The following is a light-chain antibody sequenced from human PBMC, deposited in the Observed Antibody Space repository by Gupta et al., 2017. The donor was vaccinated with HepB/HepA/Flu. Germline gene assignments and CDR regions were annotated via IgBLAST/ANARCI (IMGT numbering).Light chain of an antibody. V-gene: IGLV10-54*04. CDR1: SNNVGNQG. CDR2: RNN. CDR3: SAWDISLTAWV. Sequence: QAGLTQPPSVSTGLRQTATLTCTGNSNNVGNQGAVWLQQHPGHPPKLLSYRNNDRPSGISERFSASRSGNTASLTITGLQPEDETDYYCSAWDISLTAWVFGGGSRLTVL. J-gene: IGLJ3*02.